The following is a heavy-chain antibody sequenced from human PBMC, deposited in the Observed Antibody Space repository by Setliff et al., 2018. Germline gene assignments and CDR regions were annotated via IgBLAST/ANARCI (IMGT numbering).Heavy chain of an antibody. J-gene: IGHJ3*01. CDR3: ALSSLSLCSGGDCPNAFDV. CDR2: ISAYNGMT. Sequence: VASVKVSCKASGYSFSESIVNWVRQAPGLGLEWMGWISAYNGMTHSAQNFQGRVTLTTDTSTNMGYLEVRGLTSDDTAVYYCALSSLSLCSGGDCPNAFDVWGQGTLVTVSS. D-gene: IGHD2-21*02. V-gene: IGHV1-18*01. CDR1: GYSFSESI.